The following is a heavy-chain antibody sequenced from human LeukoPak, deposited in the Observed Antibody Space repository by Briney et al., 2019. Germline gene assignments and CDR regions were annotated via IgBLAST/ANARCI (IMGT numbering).Heavy chain of an antibody. D-gene: IGHD4-17*01. CDR3: ARDPAYGDYGIAFDI. J-gene: IGHJ3*02. CDR1: GYSISNAYY. CDR2: MYHSGST. Sequence: SETLSLTCAVSGYSISNAYYWGWIRQPPGKGLEWIASMYHSGSTYYNPSLKSRVTISVDTSKNQFSLKLSSVTAADTAVYYCARDPAYGDYGIAFDIWGQGTMVTVSS. V-gene: IGHV4-38-2*02.